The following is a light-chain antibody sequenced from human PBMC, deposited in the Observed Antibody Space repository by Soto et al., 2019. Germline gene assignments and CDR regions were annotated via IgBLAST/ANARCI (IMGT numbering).Light chain of an antibody. V-gene: IGKV3-15*01. Sequence: EIFMTHSLAPLSVSPGETATLSCRASQSVSSNVAWYQQKPGQAPRLLIYGASTRATGIPARFSGSGSGTEFTLTISSLQPDDFATYYCQQYSGDSRTFGQGTKVDIK. CDR1: QSVSSN. CDR3: QQYSGDSRT. CDR2: GAS. J-gene: IGKJ1*01.